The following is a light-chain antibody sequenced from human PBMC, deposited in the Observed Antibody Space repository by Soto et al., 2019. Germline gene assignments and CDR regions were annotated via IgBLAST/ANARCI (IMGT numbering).Light chain of an antibody. V-gene: IGKV4-1*01. CDR3: EQDYSTPWT. CDR1: QSVLYSPNNKNY. Sequence: DIVMTQSPDSLAVSLGERATFNCKSSQSVLYSPNNKNYLAWYQQKPGQPPKLLIYWASTRESGVPDRFSGGGSGTDFTLTISSLQAEDVAVYYCEQDYSTPWTFGQGTKVES. CDR2: WAS. J-gene: IGKJ1*01.